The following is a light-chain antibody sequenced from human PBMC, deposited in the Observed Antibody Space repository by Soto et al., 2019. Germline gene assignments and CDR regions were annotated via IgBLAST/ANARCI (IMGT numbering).Light chain of an antibody. Sequence: QSAPTQPASVSGSPGQSITVSCTGTSSDVGSHNCASWYQQHPVKAPKLIIYDVNNRPSGVSYRVSGSESGNTASLTIAGLQSEDEAAYYFSAWTSSNTFVFGTGTKVTVL. J-gene: IGLJ1*01. CDR3: SAWTSSNTFV. CDR2: DVN. V-gene: IGLV2-14*03. CDR1: SSDVGSHNC.